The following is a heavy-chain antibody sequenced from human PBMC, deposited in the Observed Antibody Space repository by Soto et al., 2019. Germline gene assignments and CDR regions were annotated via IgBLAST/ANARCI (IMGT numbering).Heavy chain of an antibody. J-gene: IGHJ5*02. Sequence: QVQLVQSGAEVKKPGSSVKVSCKTSGGTFGSYAISWVRQAPGQGLEWMGGIIPIFSTPNYAQKFQGRVTITAAEXXRXAXRELSTLRSEDTAVYYCARPIQYYFDTSAQSAWFDPWGQGTLVTVSS. CDR2: IIPIFSTP. D-gene: IGHD3-22*01. CDR1: GGTFGSYA. V-gene: IGHV1-69*12. CDR3: ARPIQYYFDTSAQSAWFDP.